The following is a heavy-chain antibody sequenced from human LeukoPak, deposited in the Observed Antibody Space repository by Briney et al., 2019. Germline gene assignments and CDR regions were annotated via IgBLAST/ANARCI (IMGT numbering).Heavy chain of an antibody. J-gene: IGHJ4*02. Sequence: GGSLRLSCAATGFTLSIYTMHWVRQAPGKGLEWVAGISYDGSNKYYADSVKGRFTISRDNSKGTLYLQTNSLRAEDTAVYYCARGYYDINAYYTYYFDYWGQGTLVTVSS. CDR3: ARGYYDINAYYTYYFDY. CDR1: GFTLSIYT. V-gene: IGHV3-30*04. CDR2: ISYDGSNK. D-gene: IGHD3-22*01.